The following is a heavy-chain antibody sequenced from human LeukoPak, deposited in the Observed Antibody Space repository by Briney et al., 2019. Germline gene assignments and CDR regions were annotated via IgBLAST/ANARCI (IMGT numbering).Heavy chain of an antibody. V-gene: IGHV1-2*04. D-gene: IGHD6-13*01. J-gene: IGHJ6*02. CDR3: ARDIAAAGTYYYYGMDV. CDR1: GYTFTCYY. Sequence: GASVKVSCKASGYTFTCYYMHWVRQAPGQGLEWMGWINPNSGGTNYAQKFQGWVTMTRNTSISTAYMELSSLRSEDTAVYYCARDIAAAGTYYYYGMDVWGQGTTVTVSS. CDR2: INPNSGGT.